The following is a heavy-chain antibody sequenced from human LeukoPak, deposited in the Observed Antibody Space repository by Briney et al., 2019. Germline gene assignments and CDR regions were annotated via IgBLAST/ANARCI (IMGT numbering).Heavy chain of an antibody. Sequence: GGSLRLSCAASGFTFSSYWMSWVRQAPGKGLEWVANIKQDGSEKYYVDSVKGRFTISRDNAKNSLYLQMNSLRAEDTAVYYCAGQGGDWYFDLWGRGTLVTVSS. D-gene: IGHD2-15*01. J-gene: IGHJ2*01. CDR2: IKQDGSEK. V-gene: IGHV3-7*01. CDR3: AGQGGDWYFDL. CDR1: GFTFSSYW.